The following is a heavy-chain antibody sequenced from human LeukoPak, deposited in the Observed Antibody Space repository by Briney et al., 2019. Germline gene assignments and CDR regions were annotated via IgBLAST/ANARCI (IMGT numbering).Heavy chain of an antibody. V-gene: IGHV4-59*08. CDR1: GGSISSYY. J-gene: IGHJ3*02. D-gene: IGHD3-3*01. CDR2: IYYSGST. CDR3: ASSRSRLECRTDAFDI. Sequence: PSETLSLTCTVSGGSISSYYWSWIRQPPGKGLEWIGYIYYSGSTNYNPSLKSRVTISVDTSKNQFSLKLSSVTAADTAVYYCASSRSRLECRTDAFDIWGQGTMVTVSS.